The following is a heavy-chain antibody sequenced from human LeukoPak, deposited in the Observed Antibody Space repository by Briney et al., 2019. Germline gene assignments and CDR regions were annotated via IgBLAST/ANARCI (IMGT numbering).Heavy chain of an antibody. CDR2: INHSGST. CDR1: GFTLSRFN. J-gene: IGHJ5*02. V-gene: IGHV4-4*02. D-gene: IGHD6-13*01. Sequence: GSLRLSCTASGFTLSRFNMNWVRQPPGKGLEWIGEINHSGSTNYNPSLKSRVTISVDTSKNQFSLKLSSVTAADTAVYYCARFSSWYFYWFDPWGQGTLVTVSS. CDR3: ARFSSWYFYWFDP.